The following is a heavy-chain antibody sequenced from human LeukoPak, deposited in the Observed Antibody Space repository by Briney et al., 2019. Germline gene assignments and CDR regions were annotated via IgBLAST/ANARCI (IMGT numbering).Heavy chain of an antibody. D-gene: IGHD6-19*01. Sequence: PGGSLRLSCAASGFTFSSYSMNWVRQAPGKGLEWVSYISSSSSTIYYADSVKGRFAISRDNSKNTVYLQMNSLRAEDTALYYCAKDRRASGWDAFDIWGQGTMVTVS. V-gene: IGHV3-48*01. CDR3: AKDRRASGWDAFDI. CDR2: ISSSSSTI. J-gene: IGHJ3*02. CDR1: GFTFSSYS.